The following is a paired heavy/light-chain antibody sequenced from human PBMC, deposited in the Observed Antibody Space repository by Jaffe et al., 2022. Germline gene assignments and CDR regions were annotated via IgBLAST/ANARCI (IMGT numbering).Light chain of an antibody. CDR2: AAS. CDR3: QQSYSTYT. V-gene: IGKV1-39*01. J-gene: IGKJ2*01. CDR1: QSISSY. Sequence: DIQMTQSPSSLSASVGDRVTITCRASQSISSYLNWYQQKPGKAPKLLIYAASSLQSGVPSRFSGSGSGTDFTLTISSLQPEDFATYYCQQSYSTYTFGQGTKLEIK.
Heavy chain of an antibody. D-gene: IGHD6-13*01. V-gene: IGHV4-38-2*01. CDR3: ARQETEGIAAAGTFDP. J-gene: IGHJ5*02. Sequence: QVQLQESGPGLVKPSETLSLTCAVSGYSISSGYYWGWIRQPPGKGLEWIGSIYHSGSTYYNPSLKSRVTISVDTSKNQFSLKLSSVTAADTAVYYCARQETEGIAAAGTFDPWGQGTLVTVSS. CDR1: GYSISSGYY. CDR2: IYHSGST.